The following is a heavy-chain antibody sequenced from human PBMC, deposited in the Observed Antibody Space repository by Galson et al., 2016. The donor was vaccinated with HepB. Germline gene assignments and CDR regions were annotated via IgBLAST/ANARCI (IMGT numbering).Heavy chain of an antibody. J-gene: IGHJ1*01. CDR2: MSYYGAT. V-gene: IGHV4-39*01. Sequence: ETLSLTCTVAGGSISGSPYYWGWIRQSPGKGLQSIGSMSYYGATFYTPSLESQVTMFVDTSRNQLSLRLRSVTATDTAVYFCARYPDVWGRGILVTVSS. D-gene: IGHD1-14*01. CDR3: ARYPDV. CDR1: GGSISGSPYY.